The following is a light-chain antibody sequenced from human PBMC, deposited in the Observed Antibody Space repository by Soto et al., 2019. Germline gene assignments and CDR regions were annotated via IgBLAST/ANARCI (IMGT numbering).Light chain of an antibody. CDR3: NSFTTTNTYV. V-gene: IGLV2-14*03. CDR2: DVS. Sequence: QSVLTQPASVSGSPGQSITISCTGASSVVGGFDHVSWYQQHPGKVPRLLIHDVSSRPSGVSDRFSGSKSGNTASLTISGLQAEDEADYYCNSFTTTNTYVFGNGTKVTVL. CDR1: SSVVGGFDH. J-gene: IGLJ1*01.